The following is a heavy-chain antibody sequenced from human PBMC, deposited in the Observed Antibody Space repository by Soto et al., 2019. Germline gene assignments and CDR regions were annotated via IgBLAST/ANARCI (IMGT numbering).Heavy chain of an antibody. CDR2: ISGSGGST. D-gene: IGHD3-22*01. Sequence: GALRLSCAASGFTFSSYAMSWVRQAPGKGLEWVSAISGSGGSTYYADSVKGRFTISRDNSKNTLYLQMNSLRAEDTAVYYCAGVLSDYPPVHFDYWGQGTLVTVSS. V-gene: IGHV3-23*01. CDR3: AGVLSDYPPVHFDY. J-gene: IGHJ4*02. CDR1: GFTFSSYA.